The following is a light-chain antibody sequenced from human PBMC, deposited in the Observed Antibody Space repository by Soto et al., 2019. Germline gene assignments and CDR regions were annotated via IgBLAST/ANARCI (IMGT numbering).Light chain of an antibody. CDR3: RSYTKSGTVL. CDR1: SSDVGGYDY. V-gene: IGLV2-14*01. CDR2: NVR. Sequence: QSALTQPASVSGSPGQSITISCTGTSSDVGGYDYVSWYQQYAGKAPKLTIYNVRNRPSGVSNRFSGSKSGNTASLTISGLQPEDEADYFCRSYTKSGTVLLGGGTKLTVL. J-gene: IGLJ2*01.